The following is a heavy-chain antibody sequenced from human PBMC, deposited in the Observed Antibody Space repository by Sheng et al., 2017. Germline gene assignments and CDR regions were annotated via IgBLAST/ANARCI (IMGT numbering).Heavy chain of an antibody. D-gene: IGHD6-6*01. CDR3: ASGGYSSSSVPYYFDY. V-gene: IGHV1-69*01. Sequence: ELEQSGAEVKKPGSSVKVSCKASGGTFSSYAISWVRQAPGQGLEWMGGIIPIFGTANYAQKFQGRVTITADESTSTAYMELSSLRSEDTAVYYCASGGYSSSSVPYYFDYWGQGTLVTVSS. CDR1: GGTFSSYA. J-gene: IGHJ4*02. CDR2: IIPIFGTA.